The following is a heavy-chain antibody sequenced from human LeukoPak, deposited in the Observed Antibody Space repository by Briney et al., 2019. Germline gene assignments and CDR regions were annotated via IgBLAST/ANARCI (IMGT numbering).Heavy chain of an antibody. V-gene: IGHV3-30*04. D-gene: IGHD3-10*01. Sequence: GGSLRLSCAASGFTFSTYAMHWVRQAPGKGLEWVAVVSFDGSNKYYADSVKGRFTISRDNSKNTLYLQMSSLRAEDTAVYYCARNYGSGSYYNVGDYWGQGTLVTVSS. CDR1: GFTFSTYA. J-gene: IGHJ4*02. CDR3: ARNYGSGSYYNVGDY. CDR2: VSFDGSNK.